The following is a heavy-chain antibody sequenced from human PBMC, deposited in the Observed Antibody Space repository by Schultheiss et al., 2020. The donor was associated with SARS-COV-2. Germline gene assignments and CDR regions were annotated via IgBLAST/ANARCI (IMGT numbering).Heavy chain of an antibody. V-gene: IGHV4-61*08. CDR1: GGSISSGGYY. CDR2: IYYSGST. CDR3: ARLGHVYDFDY. D-gene: IGHD3-22*01. J-gene: IGHJ4*02. Sequence: SETLSLTCTVSGGSISSGGYYWSWIRQHPGKGLEWIGYIYYSGSTNYNPSLKSRVTISVDTSKNQFSLKLSSVTAADTAVYYCARLGHVYDFDYWGQGTLVTVSS.